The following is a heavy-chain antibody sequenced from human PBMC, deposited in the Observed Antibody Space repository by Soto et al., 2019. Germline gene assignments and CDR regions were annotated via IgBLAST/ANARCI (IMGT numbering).Heavy chain of an antibody. J-gene: IGHJ4*01. CDR1: GFTFRVYS. CDR2: ITSDERTI. CDR3: ARSVEGHFDF. D-gene: IGHD6-19*01. V-gene: IGHV3-48*02. Sequence: PGGSLRLSCSASGFTFRVYSMNWVRQAPGKGLEWVSYITSDERTIHYADSVKGRFTISRDNAKNSVYLQMTSLRDEDTAVCYCARSVEGHFDFWGQGILVTVSS.